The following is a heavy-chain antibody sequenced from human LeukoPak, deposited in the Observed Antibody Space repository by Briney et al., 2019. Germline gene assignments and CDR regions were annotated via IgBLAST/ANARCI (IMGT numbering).Heavy chain of an antibody. CDR3: ARDLWDSSGYYNYFDY. CDR1: GYTFTSYG. CDR2: ISAYNGNT. Sequence: ASVKVSCKASGYTFTSYGISWVRQAPGQGLEWMGWISAYNGNTNYAQKLQGRVTMTTDTSTSTAYMELRSLRSGDTAVYYCARDLWDSSGYYNYFDYWGQGTLVTVSS. V-gene: IGHV1-18*01. D-gene: IGHD3-22*01. J-gene: IGHJ4*02.